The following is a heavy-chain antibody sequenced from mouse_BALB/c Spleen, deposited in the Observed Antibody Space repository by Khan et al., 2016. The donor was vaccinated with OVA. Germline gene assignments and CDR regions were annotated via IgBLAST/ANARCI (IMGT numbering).Heavy chain of an antibody. CDR2: ILPGSGST. CDR1: GYTFSSYW. V-gene: IGHV1-9*01. D-gene: IGHD1-1*01. J-gene: IGHJ2*01. Sequence: QVQLKESGADLMKPGASVKISCKVAGYTFSSYWIEWIKQRPGHGLEWIGEILPGSGSTNCNEKFKGKATFTADTSSNTAYMQLSSLISEDSAVYYCARVNSGNRNYFDYWGQGTTLTVSS. CDR3: ARVNSGNRNYFDY.